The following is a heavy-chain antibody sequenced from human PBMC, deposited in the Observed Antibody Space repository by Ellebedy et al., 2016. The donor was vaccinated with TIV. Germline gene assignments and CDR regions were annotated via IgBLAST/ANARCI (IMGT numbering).Heavy chain of an antibody. CDR2: VVFGSGNT. V-gene: IGHV1-58*01. D-gene: IGHD6-19*01. CDR3: VAEVAGPSYYFDY. Sequence: AASVKVSCNSSEFTFGNSAVQWVRQARGERREWIGWVVFGSGNTKYAQKFQERLTITRDMSTSTFYLELRSLNLEDTAVYYCVAEVAGPSYYFDYWGQGSLVTVSS. J-gene: IGHJ4*02. CDR1: EFTFGNSA.